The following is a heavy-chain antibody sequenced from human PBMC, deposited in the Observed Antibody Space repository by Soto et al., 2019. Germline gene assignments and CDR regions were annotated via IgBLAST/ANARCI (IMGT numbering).Heavy chain of an antibody. Sequence: PSETLSLTCVVSGYSINNGYYWGWIRQPPGKGLEWIGSIYHSGSTYYNPSLKGRVTISVDTSKNQFSLKLNFVTAADTAVYYCARDVSIVVVHASGWFDPWGQGTLVTVSS. D-gene: IGHD2-2*01. CDR3: ARDVSIVVVHASGWFDP. V-gene: IGHV4-38-2*02. CDR2: IYHSGST. CDR1: GYSINNGYY. J-gene: IGHJ5*02.